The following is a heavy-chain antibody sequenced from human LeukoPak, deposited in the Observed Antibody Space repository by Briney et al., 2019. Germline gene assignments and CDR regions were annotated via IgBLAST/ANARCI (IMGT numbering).Heavy chain of an antibody. CDR2: IKGDGSEK. CDR1: GFTFSSYW. D-gene: IGHD3-10*01. V-gene: IGHV3-7*01. Sequence: GGSLRLSCAASGFTFSSYWMSWVRQAPGRGLEWVANIKGDGSEKYYVDSVKGRFTISRDNAKNSLCLQMNSLRAEDTAVYYCATSRDVSLWFGELYWGQGTLVTVSS. J-gene: IGHJ4*02. CDR3: ATSRDVSLWFGELY.